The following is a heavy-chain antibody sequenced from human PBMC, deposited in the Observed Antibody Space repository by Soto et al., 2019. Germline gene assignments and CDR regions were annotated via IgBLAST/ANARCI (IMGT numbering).Heavy chain of an antibody. CDR1: GFTFSGSA. Sequence: EVQLVESGGGLVQPGGSLKLSCAASGFTFSGSAMHWVRQASGKGLEWVGRIRSKANRYATAYAASVKGRFTISRDDSKNTASRQMNSQKTEDTAVYYCTRLTNIEYSSSGDYYYYYGMDVWGQGTTVTVSS. D-gene: IGHD6-6*01. CDR3: TRLTNIEYSSSGDYYYYYGMDV. CDR2: IRSKANRYAT. V-gene: IGHV3-73*02. J-gene: IGHJ6*02.